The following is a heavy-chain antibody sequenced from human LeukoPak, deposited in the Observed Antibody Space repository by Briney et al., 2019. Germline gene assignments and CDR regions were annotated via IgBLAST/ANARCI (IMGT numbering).Heavy chain of an antibody. V-gene: IGHV4-34*01. CDR3: ARGRSHYDFWSGYYRAPYYFDY. J-gene: IGHJ4*02. CDR2: INHSGST. CDR1: GGSFSGYY. D-gene: IGHD3-3*01. Sequence: SETLSLTCAVYGGSFSGYYWSWIRQPPGKGLEWIGEINHSGSTNYNPSLKSRVTISVDTSKNQFSLKLSSVTAADTAVYHCARGRSHYDFWSGYYRAPYYFDYWGQGTLVTVSS.